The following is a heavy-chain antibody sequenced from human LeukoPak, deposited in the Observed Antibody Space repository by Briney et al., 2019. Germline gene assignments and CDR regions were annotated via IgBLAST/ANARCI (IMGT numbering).Heavy chain of an antibody. J-gene: IGHJ3*02. D-gene: IGHD1-26*01. V-gene: IGHV4-59*01. CDR3: ARGPYSGSYYSVNAFDI. CDR2: IYYSGST. Sequence: SETLSLTCTVSGGSISSYYWSWIWQPSGKGLEWIGYIYYSGSTNYNPSLKSRVTISVDTSKNQFSLKLSSVTAADTAVYYCARGPYSGSYYSVNAFDIWGQGTMVTVSS. CDR1: GGSISSYY.